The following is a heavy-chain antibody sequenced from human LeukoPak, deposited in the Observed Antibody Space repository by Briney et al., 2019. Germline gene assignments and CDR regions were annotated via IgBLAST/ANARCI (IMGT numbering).Heavy chain of an antibody. V-gene: IGHV3-21*01. CDR1: GFTFSTYS. Sequence: GGSLRLSCAASGFTFSTYSMNWLRQAPGKGLEWVSFISTSSSYIYSADSVKGRFSIFREHSENKLYLQMNSLRAEDTAVYYCAKGEGYYSDYWGQGTLVTVSS. J-gene: IGHJ4*02. CDR2: ISTSSSYI. CDR3: AKGEGYYSDY.